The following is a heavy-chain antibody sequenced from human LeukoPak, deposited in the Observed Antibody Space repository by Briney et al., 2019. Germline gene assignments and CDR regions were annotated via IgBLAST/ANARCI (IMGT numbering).Heavy chain of an antibody. CDR3: ARLAVAASDMDV. D-gene: IGHD6-19*01. CDR1: GGSISSYY. CDR2: IYTSGST. J-gene: IGHJ6*03. Sequence: SETLSLTCTVSGGSISSYYWSWIRQPPRKGLEWIGRIYTSGSTNYNPSLKSRVTMSVDTSKNQFSLKLSSVTAADTAVYYCARLAVAASDMDVWGKGTTVTVSS. V-gene: IGHV4-4*07.